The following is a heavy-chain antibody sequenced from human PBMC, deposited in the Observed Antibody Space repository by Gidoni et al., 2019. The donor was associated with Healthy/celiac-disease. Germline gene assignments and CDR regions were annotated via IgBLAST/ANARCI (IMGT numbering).Heavy chain of an antibody. CDR2: IYHSGST. CDR3: ARHGPLVDTYHFDY. Sequence: QVQLQESGPGLVKPSETLSLTCTVSGYSISRGYYWGWTRQPPGKGLEWIGSIYHSGSTYYNPSLKSRVTISVDTSKNQFSLKLSSVTAADTAVYYCARHGPLVDTYHFDYWGQGTLVTVSS. D-gene: IGHD5-18*01. CDR1: GYSISRGYY. J-gene: IGHJ4*02. V-gene: IGHV4-38-2*02.